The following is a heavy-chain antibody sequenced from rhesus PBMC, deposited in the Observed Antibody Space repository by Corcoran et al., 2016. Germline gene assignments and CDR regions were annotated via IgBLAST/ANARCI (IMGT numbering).Heavy chain of an antibody. J-gene: IGHJ6*01. CDR3: AKGPYYNFWTGYYEEGYGLDS. V-gene: IGHV5-2*01. CDR2: IDPSDSDT. CDR1: GYSFTSYW. Sequence: EVQLVQSGAEVKRPGESLKISCKTSGYSFTSYWISWVRQMPGKGLEWMGAIDPSDSDTRYSPSFQGQVTISADKSISPAYLQWSSLKSSDTATYYCAKGPYYNFWTGYYEEGYGLDSWGQGVVVTVSS. D-gene: IGHD3-3*01.